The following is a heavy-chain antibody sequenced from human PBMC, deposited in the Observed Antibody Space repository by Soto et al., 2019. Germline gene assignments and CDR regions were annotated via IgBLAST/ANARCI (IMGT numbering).Heavy chain of an antibody. CDR3: ARDHVAYYYYYMEV. Sequence: PGWSLRLSCAASGFTFSSYSMNWVRQAPGKGLEWVSYISSSSSTIYYADSVKGRFTISRDNAKNSLYLQMNSLRAEDTAVYYCARDHVAYYYYYMEVWGKGTTFNVS. J-gene: IGHJ6*03. CDR2: ISSSSSTI. CDR1: GFTFSSYS. V-gene: IGHV3-48*01. D-gene: IGHD5-12*01.